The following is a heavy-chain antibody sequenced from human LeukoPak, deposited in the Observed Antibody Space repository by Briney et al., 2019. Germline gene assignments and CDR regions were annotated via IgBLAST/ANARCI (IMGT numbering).Heavy chain of an antibody. CDR1: GYTFTGYY. CDR2: INPNSGGT. CDR3: ASRRYSSSTSCYSAVDAFDI. J-gene: IGHJ3*02. Sequence: ASVKVSCKASGYTFTGYYMHWVRQTPGQGLEGMGWINPNSGGTNYAQKFQGRVTMTRDTSISTAYMELSRLRSDDTAVYYCASRRYSSSTSCYSAVDAFDIWGQGTMVTVSS. V-gene: IGHV1-2*02. D-gene: IGHD2-2*01.